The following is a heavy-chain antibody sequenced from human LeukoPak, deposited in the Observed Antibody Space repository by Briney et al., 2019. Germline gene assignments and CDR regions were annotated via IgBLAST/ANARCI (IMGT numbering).Heavy chain of an antibody. J-gene: IGHJ4*02. CDR2: IKSKTDGGTT. V-gene: IGHV3-15*01. Sequence: GGSLRLSCAASGFTFSNAWMSWVRQAPGKGLEWVGRIKSKTDGGTTDYAAPVKGRFTISRDDSKNTLYLQMNSLKTEDTAVYYCASSWDLGGGGSYSFDYWGQGTLVTVSS. D-gene: IGHD1-26*01. CDR1: GFTFSNAW. CDR3: ASSWDLGGGGSYSFDY.